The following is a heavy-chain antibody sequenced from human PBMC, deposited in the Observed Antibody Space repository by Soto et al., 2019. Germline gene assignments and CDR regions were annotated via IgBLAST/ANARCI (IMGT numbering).Heavy chain of an antibody. CDR3: AGGWFGEFVYYFDS. J-gene: IGHJ4*02. Sequence: PGGSLRLSCAASGFTLSTHAMSWVRQAPGKGLEWVSAISANGRSTYYADSVKGRVTISRDNSKNTVYLQMNSLRAEDTAVYYCAGGWFGEFVYYFDSWGQGTLVTVSS. CDR1: GFTLSTHA. CDR2: ISANGRST. V-gene: IGHV3-23*01. D-gene: IGHD3-10*01.